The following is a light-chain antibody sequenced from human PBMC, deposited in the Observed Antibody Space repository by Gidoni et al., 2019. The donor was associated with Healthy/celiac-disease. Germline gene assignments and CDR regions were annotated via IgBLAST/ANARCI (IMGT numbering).Light chain of an antibody. Sequence: DIQMTQSPSSLSASVGDRVTITCRASQGISNYLAWYQQKPGKVPKLLIYAASTLQSGVPSRFRGSGSGTDFTLTISSLQPEDVATYYCQKYNSAPRRTFGQGTKVEIK. CDR2: AAS. CDR1: QGISNY. CDR3: QKYNSAPRRT. V-gene: IGKV1-27*01. J-gene: IGKJ1*01.